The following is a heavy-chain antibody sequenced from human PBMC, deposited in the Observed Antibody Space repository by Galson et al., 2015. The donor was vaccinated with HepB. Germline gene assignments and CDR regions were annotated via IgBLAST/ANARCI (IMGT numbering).Heavy chain of an antibody. D-gene: IGHD2-21*01. CDR2: IDWDDDK. CDR1: GFSLSTSGMC. CDR3: ARIDDCGGNGGLDY. Sequence: PALVKPPQTLTLTCTFSGFSLSTSGMCVSWIRQPPGKALEWLARIDWDDDKYYSTSLKTRLTISKDTSKNQVVLTMTNMDPVDTATYYCARIDDCGGNGGLDYWGQGTLVTVSS. J-gene: IGHJ4*02. V-gene: IGHV2-70*11.